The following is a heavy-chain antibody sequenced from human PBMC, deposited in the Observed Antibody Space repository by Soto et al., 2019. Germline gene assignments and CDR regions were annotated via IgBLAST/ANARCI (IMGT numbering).Heavy chain of an antibody. CDR2: INHGGST. CDR3: ARTYDSGGYLNWFDP. J-gene: IGHJ5*02. D-gene: IGHD3-22*01. CDR1: GVSFSGYY. V-gene: IGHV4-34*01. Sequence: SETLSLTCAVYGVSFSGYYWSWIRQPPGKGLEWIGEINHGGSTNYNPSLKSRVTISIDTSKNQFSLKLSSVTAADTAVYYCARTYDSGGYLNWFDPWGQGTLVTVSS.